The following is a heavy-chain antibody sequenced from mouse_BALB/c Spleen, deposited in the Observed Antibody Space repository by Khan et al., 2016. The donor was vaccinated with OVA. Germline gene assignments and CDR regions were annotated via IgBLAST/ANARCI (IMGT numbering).Heavy chain of an antibody. D-gene: IGHD1-2*01. V-gene: IGHV1S45*01. Sequence: VQLQQSGAELVRPGASVKISCKAFGYTFTYHHINWVKQRPGQGLDWIGYINPYNDYSSYTQKFKGKATLTLDKSPSTAYMALSSLTSEDSAVYYCARGGYHNYPFAYWGQGTLVTVSA. CDR3: ARGGYHNYPFAY. J-gene: IGHJ3*01. CDR1: GYTFTYHH. CDR2: INPYNDYS.